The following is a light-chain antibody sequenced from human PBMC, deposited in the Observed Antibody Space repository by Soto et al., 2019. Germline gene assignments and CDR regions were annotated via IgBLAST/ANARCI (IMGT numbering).Light chain of an antibody. J-gene: IGKJ5*01. Sequence: EIVMTQSPATLSVSPGDRATLSCRASQSVSNNLAWYQQKPGQAPRLLMYGASSRATGIPDRFSGSGSGTDFTLTISRLEPEDFALYYCQQYGGSPITFGQGTRLEIK. CDR3: QQYGGSPIT. CDR2: GAS. V-gene: IGKV3-20*01. CDR1: QSVSNN.